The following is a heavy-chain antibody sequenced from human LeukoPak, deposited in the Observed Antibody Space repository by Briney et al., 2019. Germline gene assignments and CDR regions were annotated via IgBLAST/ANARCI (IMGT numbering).Heavy chain of an antibody. Sequence: SGGSLRLSCAASGFTFSNYWMSWVRQAPGKGLEWVANIKQDGSEKYYVDSVKGRFTISRDNAKNSLYLQMNSLRAEDTALYYCAKDISQAADGEFDYWGQGTLVTVSS. D-gene: IGHD3-10*01. J-gene: IGHJ4*02. CDR2: IKQDGSEK. CDR1: GFTFSNYW. CDR3: AKDISQAADGEFDY. V-gene: IGHV3-7*03.